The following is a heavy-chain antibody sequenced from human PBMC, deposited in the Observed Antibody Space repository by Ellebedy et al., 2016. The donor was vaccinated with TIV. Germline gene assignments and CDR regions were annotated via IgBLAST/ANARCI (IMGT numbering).Heavy chain of an antibody. J-gene: IGHJ5*02. CDR3: ASPPYDSSGYYKS. D-gene: IGHD3-22*01. V-gene: IGHV1-69*13. Sequence: AASVKVSCRASGGTFTNYAITWVRQAPGQGLEWMGGIIPIFGTTKYAQKFQGRVTITADESTSTAYMELSSLRSEDTAVYYCASPPYDSSGYYKSWGQGTLVTVSS. CDR1: GGTFTNYA. CDR2: IIPIFGTT.